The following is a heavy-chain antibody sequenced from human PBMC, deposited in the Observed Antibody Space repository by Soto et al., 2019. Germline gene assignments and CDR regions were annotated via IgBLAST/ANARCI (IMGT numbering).Heavy chain of an antibody. J-gene: IGHJ4*02. Sequence: PGGSLRLSCAASGFTFSSYGMHWVRQAPGKGLEWVAVISYDGSNKYYADSVKGRFTISRDNSKNTLYLQMNSLRAEDTAVYYCAKDYYDSSGYPTALDYWGQGT. CDR3: AKDYYDSSGYPTALDY. CDR1: GFTFSSYG. V-gene: IGHV3-30*18. D-gene: IGHD3-22*01. CDR2: ISYDGSNK.